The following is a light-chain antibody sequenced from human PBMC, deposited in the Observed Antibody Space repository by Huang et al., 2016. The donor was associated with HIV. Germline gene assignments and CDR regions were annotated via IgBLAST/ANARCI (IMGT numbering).Light chain of an antibody. Sequence: EIVMTQSPATLSVSPGERATLTCRASQSISPKLAWYQQKPGQAPRLLIYGASTRATGIPDGFSGSGSGTEFTLTISSLQSEDFAVYYCQQYSKWPTFGQGTRLEIK. CDR2: GAS. CDR1: QSISPK. CDR3: QQYSKWPT. V-gene: IGKV3-15*01. J-gene: IGKJ5*01.